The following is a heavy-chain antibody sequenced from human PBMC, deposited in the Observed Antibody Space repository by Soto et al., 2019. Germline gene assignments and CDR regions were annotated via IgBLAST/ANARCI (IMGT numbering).Heavy chain of an antibody. Sequence: SETLSLTCTVSGGSISSSSYYWGWIRQPPGKGLEWIGSIYYSGSTYYNPSLKSRVTISVDTSKNQFSLKLSSVTAADTAVYYCARQLVSCSGGSCYSVFLRYFDLWGRGTLVTVSS. CDR3: ARQLVSCSGGSCYSVFLRYFDL. D-gene: IGHD2-15*01. V-gene: IGHV4-39*01. J-gene: IGHJ2*01. CDR2: IYYSGST. CDR1: GGSISSSSYY.